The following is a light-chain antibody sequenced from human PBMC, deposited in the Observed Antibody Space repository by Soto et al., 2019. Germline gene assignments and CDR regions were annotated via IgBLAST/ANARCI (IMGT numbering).Light chain of an antibody. CDR3: QQSSMTPFT. Sequence: DIQMTQSPSSLSASAGDRVTITCRASQSISSYLNWYQQKPGKAPKLLIYAASNLQSEVPSRFSGSGSGTDFTLTISSLQPADFATYFCQQSSMTPFTFGPGTKVEIK. V-gene: IGKV1-39*01. J-gene: IGKJ3*01. CDR2: AAS. CDR1: QSISSY.